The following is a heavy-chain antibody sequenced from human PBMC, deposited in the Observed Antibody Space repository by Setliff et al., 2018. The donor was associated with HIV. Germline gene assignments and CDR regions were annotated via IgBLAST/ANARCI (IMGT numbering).Heavy chain of an antibody. CDR2: ISHGGST. CDR3: VRVGGGSWLGIHYYYYMDV. D-gene: IGHD2-15*01. J-gene: IGHJ6*03. CDR1: GGSFSGYY. V-gene: IGHV4-34*01. Sequence: SETLSLTCAVYGGSFSGYYWSWIRQPPGKGLEWIGEISHGGSTNYNPSLKSRVTISVDTAKKQFSLKLTSLTGADTAVYYCVRVGGGSWLGIHYYYYMDVWGKGITVTVSS.